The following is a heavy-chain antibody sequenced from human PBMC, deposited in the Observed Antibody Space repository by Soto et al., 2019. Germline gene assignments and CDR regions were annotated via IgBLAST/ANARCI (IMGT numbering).Heavy chain of an antibody. Sequence: SETLSLTCTVSGGSFGSSAYYWGRIRRAPGKGLEWIGSINSSGSTFSNPSLKSRVTLSVDTSKNQFSLKLTSVTAADTALYYCSRRAPEGLDPWGPGTMVTVYS. V-gene: IGHV4-39*01. D-gene: IGHD3-10*01. CDR3: SRRAPEGLDP. CDR1: GGSFGSSAYY. CDR2: INSSGST. J-gene: IGHJ5*02.